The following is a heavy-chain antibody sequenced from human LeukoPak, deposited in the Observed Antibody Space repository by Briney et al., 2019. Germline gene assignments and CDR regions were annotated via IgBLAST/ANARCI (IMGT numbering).Heavy chain of an antibody. J-gene: IGHJ4*02. CDR1: GFTLSSYA. Sequence: GGSLRLSCAASGFTLSSYAMSWVRQGPGKGLEWVSAISVSGNTYHADSVKGRFTISRDSSKNTLYLQMNSLRAGDAAVYYCAKSRGSGSNMARGVNFDYWGQGTLVTVSS. D-gene: IGHD3-10*01. V-gene: IGHV3-23*01. CDR3: AKSRGSGSNMARGVNFDY. CDR2: ISVSGNT.